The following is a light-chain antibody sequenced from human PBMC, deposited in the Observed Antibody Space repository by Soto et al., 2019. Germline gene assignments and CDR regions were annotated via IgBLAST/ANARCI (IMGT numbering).Light chain of an antibody. CDR3: QQYGSSPPIT. Sequence: DRATLSCRASQPVNNNLAWYQQKPGQAPRLLIYGASSRATGIPDRFSGSGSGTDFTLTISRLEPEDFGVYYWQQYGSSPPITFGDRAR. J-gene: IGKJ5*01. CDR2: GAS. V-gene: IGKV3-20*01. CDR1: QPVNNN.